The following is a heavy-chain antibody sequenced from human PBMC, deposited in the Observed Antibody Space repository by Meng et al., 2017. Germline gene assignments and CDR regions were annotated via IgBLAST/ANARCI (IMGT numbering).Heavy chain of an antibody. CDR1: GGSFSGYY. D-gene: IGHD5-12*01. CDR2: INEFGST. V-gene: IGHV4-34*01. J-gene: IGHJ4*02. Sequence: QVQLQPWGAGVSRPSVTLSLTFAFYGGSFSGYYWNWIRQPPGKGLEWIGEINEFGSTNYNPSLKSRVTILVDTYKNQFSLKLRSVTAADTAVYYCARQRGPDFWGQGSLVTVSS. CDR3: ARQRGPDF.